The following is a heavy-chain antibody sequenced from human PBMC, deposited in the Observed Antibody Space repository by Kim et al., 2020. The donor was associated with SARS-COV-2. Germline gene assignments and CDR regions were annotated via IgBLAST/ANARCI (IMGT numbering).Heavy chain of an antibody. CDR3: ASLYRRFWTGETHYYFES. CDR2: VYYRGST. D-gene: IGHD3-3*01. V-gene: IGHV4-39*01. Sequence: SETLSLTCTVSGDSISRSSYFWAWIRQSPGEGLQSIGHVYYRGSTNYNLSLKSRVTISVDTSKNEFSLKLRSVTAADTAVYYCASLYRRFWTGETHYYFESWGQGTLVTVSS. CDR1: GDSISRSSYF. J-gene: IGHJ4*02.